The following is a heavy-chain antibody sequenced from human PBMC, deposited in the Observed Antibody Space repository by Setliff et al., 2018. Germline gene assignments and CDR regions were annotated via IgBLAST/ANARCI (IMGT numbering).Heavy chain of an antibody. CDR1: GFRFTNFG. Sequence: ASVKVSCKTSGFRFTNFGFSWVRQAPGQGLEWLGSISPYSGNTNYPQWLQDRVTMTIDTSATTVYMDLSSLGSEDTAVYYCVRERRGGHCDYWGQGTLVTV. CDR2: ISPYSGNT. CDR3: VRERRGGHCDY. J-gene: IGHJ4*02. V-gene: IGHV1-18*01.